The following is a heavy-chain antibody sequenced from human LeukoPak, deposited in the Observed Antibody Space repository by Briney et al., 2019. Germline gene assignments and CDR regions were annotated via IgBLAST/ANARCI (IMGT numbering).Heavy chain of an antibody. D-gene: IGHD4-17*01. CDR2: ISNSGSSI. V-gene: IGHV3-48*01. Sequence: GGSLRLSCAASGFTFSSYSMNWVRQAPGKGLEWVSYISNSGSSIDYADSVKGRFTISRDNAKNTLYLRMNSLRAEDTALYYCARDRNFGDYAGDFDYWGQGTLVTVSS. J-gene: IGHJ4*02. CDR1: GFTFSSYS. CDR3: ARDRNFGDYAGDFDY.